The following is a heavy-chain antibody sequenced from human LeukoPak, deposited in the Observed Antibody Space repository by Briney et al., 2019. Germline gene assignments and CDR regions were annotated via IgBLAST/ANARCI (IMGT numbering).Heavy chain of an antibody. J-gene: IGHJ3*02. CDR2: ISHSGST. D-gene: IGHD1-26*01. CDR1: GHSISSGYY. Sequence: SEXLSLTCAVSGHSISSGYYWGWIRQPPGKGGEWIATISHSGSTYYNPSLQRRVTISVDTSKNQFSLKLSSVTAADTAVYYCARPTSGTYYGRAFDIWGQGTMVTVSS. V-gene: IGHV4-38-2*01. CDR3: ARPTSGTYYGRAFDI.